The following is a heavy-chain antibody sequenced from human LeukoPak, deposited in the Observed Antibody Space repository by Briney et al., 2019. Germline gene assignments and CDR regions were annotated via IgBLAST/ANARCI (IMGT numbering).Heavy chain of an antibody. CDR2: INHSGST. Sequence: SETLSLTCAVYGGSFSGYYWSWIRQPPGKALEWIGEINHSGSTNYNPSLKSRVTISVDTSKNQFSLKLSSVTAADTAVYYCARVKYYYDSIFDYWGQGTLVTVSS. CDR1: GGSFSGYY. J-gene: IGHJ4*02. CDR3: ARVKYYYDSIFDY. D-gene: IGHD3-22*01. V-gene: IGHV4-34*01.